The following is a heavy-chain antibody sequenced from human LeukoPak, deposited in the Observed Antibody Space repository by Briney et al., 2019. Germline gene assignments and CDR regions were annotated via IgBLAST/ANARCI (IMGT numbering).Heavy chain of an antibody. J-gene: IGHJ6*03. Sequence: KSSQTLSLTCTVSGGSISSGTFYWSWIRQPAGKGLEWIGRVYPSGTTRYNPSLKSRVTISRDTSKNQFSLKLSSVTAADTAVYYCARGEVQVVPATLYYSYYMDVWGIGTTVTVSS. CDR3: ARGEVQVVPATLYYSYYMDV. CDR2: VYPSGTT. D-gene: IGHD2-15*01. V-gene: IGHV4-61*02. CDR1: GGSISSGTFY.